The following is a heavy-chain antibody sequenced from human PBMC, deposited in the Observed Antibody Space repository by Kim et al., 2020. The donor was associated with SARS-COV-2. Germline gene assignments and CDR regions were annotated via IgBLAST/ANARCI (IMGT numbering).Heavy chain of an antibody. Sequence: GGSLRLSCAASGFTFSNYAMTWVRQAPGKGLEWVSGITHDSDSAYYADSVKGRFTISRDNSKNTLSLHMSSLRAEDAAIYFCAKDGILVGSTLDYWGRGILVSVSS. CDR1: GFTFSNYA. D-gene: IGHD2-15*01. CDR3: AKDGILVGSTLDY. CDR2: ITHDSDSA. J-gene: IGHJ4*02. V-gene: IGHV3-23*01.